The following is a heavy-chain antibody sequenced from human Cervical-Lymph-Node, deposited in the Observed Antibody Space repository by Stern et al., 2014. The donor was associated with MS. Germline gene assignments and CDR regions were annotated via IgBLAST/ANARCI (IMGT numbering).Heavy chain of an antibody. CDR1: GDSISSTGYY. Sequence: QVQLQESGPGLAQPSQTLSLTCTVSGDSISSTGYYWSWIRQHPGKGLVWIGYIHYRGSTYYNPSLKSRGTISVDTSKNQFSLKLTSVTAADTALYYCARSDRLWGSFDYWGQGSLVTVSS. V-gene: IGHV4-31*03. CDR2: IHYRGST. D-gene: IGHD3-16*01. CDR3: ARSDRLWGSFDY. J-gene: IGHJ4*02.